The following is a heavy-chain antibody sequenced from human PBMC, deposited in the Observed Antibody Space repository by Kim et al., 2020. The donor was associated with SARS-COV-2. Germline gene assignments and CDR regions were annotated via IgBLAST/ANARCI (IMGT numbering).Heavy chain of an antibody. CDR1: GGSINSDYW. Sequence: SETLSLTCAVSGGSINSDYWWSWVRQPPGKGLEWIGEIYHNGGTNYNLSLKSRVTISMDKSKNQFCLNLSSVTAADTAIYFCASGLGQWLKNWGQGTLVTVSS. CDR2: IYHNGGT. V-gene: IGHV4-4*02. CDR3: ASGLGQWLKN. J-gene: IGHJ4*02. D-gene: IGHD6-19*01.